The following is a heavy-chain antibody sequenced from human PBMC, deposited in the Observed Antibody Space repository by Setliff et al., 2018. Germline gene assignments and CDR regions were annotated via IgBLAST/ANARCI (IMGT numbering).Heavy chain of an antibody. Sequence: SETLSLTCTVYGGSFSNYYWSWIRQPPGKGLEWIGEINHSGSTNYNPSLTSRVTISVDTSKNQFSLKVFSVTAADTAVYYCRFWSSYYKNDYWAQGTLVTVSS. D-gene: IGHD3-3*01. V-gene: IGHV4-34*01. J-gene: IGHJ4*02. CDR1: GGSFSNYY. CDR3: RFWSSYYKNDY. CDR2: INHSGST.